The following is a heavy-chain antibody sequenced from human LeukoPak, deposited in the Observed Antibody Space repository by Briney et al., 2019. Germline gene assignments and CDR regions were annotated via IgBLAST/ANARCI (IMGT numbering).Heavy chain of an antibody. Sequence: SETLSLTCTVAGGSISSNNYYWGWIRLPPGQGLEWIGSIYYSGSTYYNPSLKSRVTISVDTSKNQFSLKLSSVTAADTAVYYCRGYSNGFRLDDWGQGTLVTVSS. J-gene: IGHJ4*02. CDR1: GGSISSNNYY. D-gene: IGHD5-18*01. V-gene: IGHV4-39*01. CDR2: IYYSGST. CDR3: RGYSNGFRLDD.